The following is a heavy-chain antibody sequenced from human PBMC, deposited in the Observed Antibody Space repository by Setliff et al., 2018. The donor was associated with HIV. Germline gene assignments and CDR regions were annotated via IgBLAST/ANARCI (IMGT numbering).Heavy chain of an antibody. CDR3: VRDKWLVPDTFDI. V-gene: IGHV3-11*01. Sequence: PGGSLRLSCEVSGFTLSDHYMDWVRQAPGKGLEWVSYISSSGSTIYYADSVKGRFTISRDNAKNSLYLQMNSLRAEDMALYYCVRDKWLVPDTFDIWGQGTMVTVSS. D-gene: IGHD6-19*01. J-gene: IGHJ3*02. CDR1: GFTLSDHY. CDR2: ISSSGSTI.